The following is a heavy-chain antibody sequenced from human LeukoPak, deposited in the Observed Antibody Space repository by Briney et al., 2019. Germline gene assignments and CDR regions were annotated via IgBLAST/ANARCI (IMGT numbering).Heavy chain of an antibody. CDR2: ISGSGGST. D-gene: IGHD3-22*01. CDR1: GFTFSSYA. CDR3: AREGDEDYYDSSGFDY. Sequence: GGSLRLSCAASGFTFSSYAMSWVRQAPGKGLEWVSAISGSGGSTYYADSVKGRFTISRDNSKNTLYLQMNSLRAEDTAVYCCAREGDEDYYDSSGFDYWGQGTLVTVSS. V-gene: IGHV3-23*01. J-gene: IGHJ4*02.